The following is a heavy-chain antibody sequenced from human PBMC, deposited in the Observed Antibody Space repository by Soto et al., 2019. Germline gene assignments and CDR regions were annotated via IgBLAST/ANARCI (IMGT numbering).Heavy chain of an antibody. CDR2: LYWDDDN. D-gene: IGHD6-19*01. Sequence: SGPTLVNPTQALTLSCTFSGFSIRTTGLGVGWIRQPPGKALEWLALLYWDDDNRYNPSLKSRLTLTKDTSKSQVVLTLTNVDPADTATYYCAHNPPQDSGAFDIWGQGTMVTVSS. CDR3: AHNPPQDSGAFDI. CDR1: GFSIRTTGLG. J-gene: IGHJ3*02. V-gene: IGHV2-5*02.